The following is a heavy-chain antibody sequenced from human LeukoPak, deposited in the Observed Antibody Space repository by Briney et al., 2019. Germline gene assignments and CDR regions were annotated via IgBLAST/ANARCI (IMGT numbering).Heavy chain of an antibody. D-gene: IGHD2-15*01. J-gene: IGHJ4*02. CDR2: IIPILGIA. CDR3: ARGYCSGGSCYSVDY. Sequence: GASVKVSCKASVGTFSYAISWVRQAPGQGLEWMGRIIPILGIANYAQKFQGRLTITADQSTSTAYMELSSLRSEDTAVYYCARGYCSGGSCYSVDYWGQGTLVTVSS. V-gene: IGHV1-69*04. CDR1: VGTFSYA.